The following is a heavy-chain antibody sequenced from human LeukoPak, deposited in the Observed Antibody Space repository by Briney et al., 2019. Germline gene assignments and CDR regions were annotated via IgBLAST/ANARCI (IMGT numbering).Heavy chain of an antibody. CDR3: ARESLAAAGMDY. CDR2: ISSSSSYI. D-gene: IGHD6-13*01. Sequence: PGGSLRLSCAASGFTFSSYSMNWVRQAPGKGLEWVSSISSSSSYIYYAASVKGRFTISRDNAKNSLYLQMNSLRAEDTAVYYCARESLAAAGMDYWGQGTLVTVSS. J-gene: IGHJ4*02. V-gene: IGHV3-21*01. CDR1: GFTFSSYS.